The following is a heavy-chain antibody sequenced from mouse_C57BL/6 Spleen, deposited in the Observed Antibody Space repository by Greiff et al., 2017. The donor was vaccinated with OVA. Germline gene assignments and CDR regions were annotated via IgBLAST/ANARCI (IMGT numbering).Heavy chain of an antibody. CDR3: AHGNYFECYARDY. CDR1: GFNIKDYY. V-gene: IGHV14-2*01. CDR2: IDPEAGET. Sequence: EVQLQQSGAELVKPGASVKLSCTASGFNIKDYYMHWVKQRTEQGLEWIGRIDPEAGETKYAPKFQGKATITADTSSNTAYLQLSSLTSEDTAVYYCAHGNYFECYARDYWGQGTSVTVSS. D-gene: IGHD2-1*01. J-gene: IGHJ4*01.